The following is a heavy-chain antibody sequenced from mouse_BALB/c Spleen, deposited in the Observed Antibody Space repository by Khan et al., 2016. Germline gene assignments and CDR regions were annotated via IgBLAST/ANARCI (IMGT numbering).Heavy chain of an antibody. CDR1: GFTFSSYT. J-gene: IGHJ3*01. CDR3: TRDSSGGFAD. Sequence: EVELVESGGGLVKPGGSLKLSCAASGFTFSSYTMSWVRQTPEKRLEWVATISSGANYTYYPDSVKGRFTISRDNATNTLYLQMSNLKSEDTAMYYGTRDSSGGFADWGQGTLVTVSA. V-gene: IGHV5-6-4*01. D-gene: IGHD3-1*01. CDR2: ISSGANYT.